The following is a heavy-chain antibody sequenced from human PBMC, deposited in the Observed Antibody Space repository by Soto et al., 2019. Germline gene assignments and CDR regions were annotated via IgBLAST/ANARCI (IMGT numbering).Heavy chain of an antibody. CDR2: ISSNGGST. J-gene: IGHJ4*02. CDR3: ARGLSRIAADGPFDY. V-gene: IGHV3-64*02. D-gene: IGHD6-13*01. Sequence: GGSLRLSCAASGLPFSIYAMHLVRQAPGKGLEYVSAISSNGGSTYYADSVKGRFTISRDNSKNTLYLQMGSLRAEDMAVYYCARGLSRIAADGPFDYWGQGILVTVSS. CDR1: GLPFSIYA.